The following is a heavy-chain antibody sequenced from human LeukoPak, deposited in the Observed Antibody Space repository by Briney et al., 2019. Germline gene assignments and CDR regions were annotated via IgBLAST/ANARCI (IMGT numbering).Heavy chain of an antibody. J-gene: IGHJ4*02. CDR3: ARESYSGGWYMAPRYFDY. CDR2: IYYSGST. D-gene: IGHD6-19*01. V-gene: IGHV4-31*03. Sequence: SETLSLTCTVSGGSISSGGYYWSWIRQHPEKGLEWIGYIYYSGSTYYNPSLKSRVTISVDTSKNQFSLKLSSVTAADTAVYYCARESYSGGWYMAPRYFDYGGQGPLVTVSS. CDR1: GGSISSGGYY.